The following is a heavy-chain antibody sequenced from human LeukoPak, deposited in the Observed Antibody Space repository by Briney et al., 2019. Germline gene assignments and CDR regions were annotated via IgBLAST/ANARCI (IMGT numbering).Heavy chain of an antibody. Sequence: ASVKVSCKASGYTFTSYGISWVRQAPGQGLEWMGIINPSGGSTSYAQKFQGRVTMTRDTSTSTVYMELSSLRSEDTAVYYCARMAGKNDYWGQGTLVTVSS. D-gene: IGHD5-24*01. CDR2: INPSGGST. CDR1: GYTFTSYG. CDR3: ARMAGKNDY. V-gene: IGHV1-46*01. J-gene: IGHJ4*02.